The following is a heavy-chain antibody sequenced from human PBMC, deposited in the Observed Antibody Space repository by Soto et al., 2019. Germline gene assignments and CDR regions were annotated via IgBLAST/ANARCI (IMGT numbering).Heavy chain of an antibody. V-gene: IGHV4-38-2*01. D-gene: IGHD4-17*01. J-gene: IGHJ6*02. Sequence: PSATLSLTCAVSGFSISSGFYWGWIRQPPGKGLEWIGNIYHSGSTYYNPSLKSRVTTSADTSKNQLSLKLSSVTAADTAVYYCARVFYGDYAAYYYGMDVWGQGTTVTVSS. CDR2: IYHSGST. CDR3: ARVFYGDYAAYYYGMDV. CDR1: GFSISSGFY.